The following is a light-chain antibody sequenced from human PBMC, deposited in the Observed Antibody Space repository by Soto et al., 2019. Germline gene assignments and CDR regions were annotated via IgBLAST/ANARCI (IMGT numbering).Light chain of an antibody. CDR3: LQYNSYPLT. Sequence: DIQMTQSPSAMSASLGDRVTVTCRASQGISNSLAWFQQKPGKVPQRLIYGASTLQSGAPSRFSSSASGTAVTLTISSLQPEDFATYYCLQYNSYPLTFGGGTKVEIK. CDR2: GAS. V-gene: IGKV1-17*03. J-gene: IGKJ4*01. CDR1: QGISNS.